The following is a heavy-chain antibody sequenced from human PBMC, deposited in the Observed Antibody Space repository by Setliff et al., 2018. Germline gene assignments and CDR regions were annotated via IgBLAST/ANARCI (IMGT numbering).Heavy chain of an antibody. J-gene: IGHJ4*02. CDR3: AGQGPIFGSGLIPGFDQ. CDR1: GLTFNSYA. V-gene: IGHV3-23*01. CDR2: VSVSGDNT. D-gene: IGHD3-3*01. Sequence: GGSLRLSCAASGLTFNSYAMSWVRQAPGKGLEWVSSVSVSGDNTYYTDSVKGRFTTSRDNSKNTLALQMSSLRTEDTAIYFCAGQGPIFGSGLIPGFDQWGQGTMVTVSS.